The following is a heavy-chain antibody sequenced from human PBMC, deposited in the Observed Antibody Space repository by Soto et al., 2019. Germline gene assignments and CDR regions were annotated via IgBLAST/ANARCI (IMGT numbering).Heavy chain of an antibody. D-gene: IGHD2-21*02. Sequence: QVQLMQSGAEVKKTGASVKVSCKASGDTFTEYYIHWVRQAPGQGLEWMGTVNPSGGHTTYAQHFLGRATMTRDTSTSTLYMELTSLTSEDTAVYYCARGGHVVVVTAALDYWGQGTLVTVSS. J-gene: IGHJ4*02. CDR1: GDTFTEYY. V-gene: IGHV1-46*01. CDR2: VNPSGGHT. CDR3: ARGGHVVVVTAALDY.